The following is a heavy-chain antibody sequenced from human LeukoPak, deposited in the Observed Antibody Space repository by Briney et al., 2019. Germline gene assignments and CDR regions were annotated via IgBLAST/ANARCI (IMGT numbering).Heavy chain of an antibody. D-gene: IGHD3-22*01. CDR3: ARDNHRYYYDSSGYHFDY. CDR1: GFTFTSYA. CDR2: ISSSSYI. J-gene: IGHJ4*02. V-gene: IGHV3-21*01. Sequence: GGSLRLSCAASGFTFTSYAMSWVRQAPGKGLEWVSSISSSSYIYYADSVKGRFTISRDNAKNSLYLQMNSLRAEDTAVYYCARDNHRYYYDSSGYHFDYWGQGTLVTVSS.